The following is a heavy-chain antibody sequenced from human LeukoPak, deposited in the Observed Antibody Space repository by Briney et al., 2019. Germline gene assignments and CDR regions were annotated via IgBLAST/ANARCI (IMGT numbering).Heavy chain of an antibody. Sequence: PSETLSLTCTVSGGSISSYYWTWIRQPPEKGLGLEWIGYIYYSGGTNYNPSLKSRVTISIDTSKNQVSLKLSSVTAADTAVYYCARLRDSSSSLDYWGQGTLVTVSS. V-gene: IGHV4-59*08. CDR1: GGSISSYY. CDR3: ARLRDSSSSLDY. J-gene: IGHJ4*02. CDR2: IYYSGGT. D-gene: IGHD6-6*01.